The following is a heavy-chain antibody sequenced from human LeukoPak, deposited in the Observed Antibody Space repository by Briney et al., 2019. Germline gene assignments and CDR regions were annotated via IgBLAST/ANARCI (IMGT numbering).Heavy chain of an antibody. CDR2: IWYDGSNK. V-gene: IGHV3-33*01. D-gene: IGHD3-10*01. CDR3: ARDRRHGSSYYGMDV. CDR1: GFTFSSYG. Sequence: GGSLRLSCAASGFTFSSYGMHWVRQAPGKGLEWVAVIWYDGSNKYYADSVKGRFTISRDNAKNSLYLQMNSLRAEDTAVYYCARDRRHGSSYYGMDVWGKGTTVTVSS. J-gene: IGHJ6*04.